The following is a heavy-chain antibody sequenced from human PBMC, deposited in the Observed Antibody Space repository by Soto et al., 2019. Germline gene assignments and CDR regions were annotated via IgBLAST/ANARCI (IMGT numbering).Heavy chain of an antibody. CDR2: IYYSGST. V-gene: IGHV4-39*01. D-gene: IGHD2-15*01. CDR1: GGSISSSSYY. Sequence: PSETLSLTCTVSGGSISSSSYYWGWIRQPPGKGLERIGSIYYSGSTYYNPSLKSRVTISVDTSKNQFSLKLSSVTAADTAVYYCARLSHCSGGSCYGGGWFDPWGQGTLVTVSS. J-gene: IGHJ5*02. CDR3: ARLSHCSGGSCYGGGWFDP.